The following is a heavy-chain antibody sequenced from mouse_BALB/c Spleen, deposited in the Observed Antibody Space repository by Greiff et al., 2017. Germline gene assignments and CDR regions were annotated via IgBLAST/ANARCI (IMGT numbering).Heavy chain of an antibody. CDR1: GFTFSDYY. V-gene: IGHV5-4*02. D-gene: IGHD2-10*02. Sequence: EVQGVESGGGLVKPGGSLKLSCAASGFTFSDYYMYWVRQTPEKRLEWVATISDGGSYTYYPDSVKGRFTISRDNAKNTLFLQMTSLRSEDTAMYYCARSEYGYAMDYWGQGTSVTVSS. J-gene: IGHJ4*01. CDR3: ARSEYGYAMDY. CDR2: ISDGGSYT.